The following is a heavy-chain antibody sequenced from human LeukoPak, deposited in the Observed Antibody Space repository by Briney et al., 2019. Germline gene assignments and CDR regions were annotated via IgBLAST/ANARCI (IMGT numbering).Heavy chain of an antibody. Sequence: GESLKISFKGSGYSFTSYWIGWVRQMPGKGLEWMGIIYPGDSDTRYSPSFQGQVTISADKSISTAYLQWSSLKASDTAMFYCATGRYYYDSSGTGGYFNLWGRGTLVTVSS. V-gene: IGHV5-51*01. J-gene: IGHJ2*01. CDR1: GYSFTSYW. D-gene: IGHD3-22*01. CDR2: IYPGDSDT. CDR3: ATGRYYYDSSGTGGYFNL.